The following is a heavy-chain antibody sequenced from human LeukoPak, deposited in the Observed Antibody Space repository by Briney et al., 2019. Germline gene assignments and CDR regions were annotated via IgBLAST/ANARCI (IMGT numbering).Heavy chain of an antibody. V-gene: IGHV3-7*04. D-gene: IGHD1-1*01. J-gene: IGHJ4*02. Sequence: GGSLRLSCAASGSTFSSCWMSWIRQAPGKGLEWVANIKQDGSDKYYVDSVKGRFTISRDNAKNSLYLQMNGLRAEDTAVYYCAREGAGTFDYWGQGTLVTVSS. CDR1: GSTFSSCW. CDR3: AREGAGTFDY. CDR2: IKQDGSDK.